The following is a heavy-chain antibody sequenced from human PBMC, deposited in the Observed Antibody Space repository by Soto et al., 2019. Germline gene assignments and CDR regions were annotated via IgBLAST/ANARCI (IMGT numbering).Heavy chain of an antibody. CDR3: ARSQGSSSSLEIYYYYYYGMDV. Sequence: QVQLVQSGAEVKKPGSSVKVSCKASGGTFSSYAISWVRQAPGQGLEWMGGIIPISVTANYAQKFQGRVTITADESTSTADMKLRSLRSEDTAAYYCARSQGSSSSLEIYYYYYYGMDVWGQGTTDTVSS. V-gene: IGHV1-69*01. CDR2: IIPISVTA. J-gene: IGHJ6*02. CDR1: GGTFSSYA. D-gene: IGHD2-2*01.